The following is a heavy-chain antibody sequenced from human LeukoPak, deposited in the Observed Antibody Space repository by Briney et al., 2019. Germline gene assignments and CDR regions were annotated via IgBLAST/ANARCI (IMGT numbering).Heavy chain of an antibody. Sequence: GGSLRLSCAASGYTFSNYALSWVRQAPGKGLEWVSAISGSGTGTHYADSVKGRFTISRDNSKNTLYLQMNSLRAEDTAVYYCAKHYYDSSGYYWGAFDIWGQGTMVTVSS. CDR3: AKHYYDSSGYYWGAFDI. CDR1: GYTFSNYA. J-gene: IGHJ3*02. D-gene: IGHD3-22*01. CDR2: ISGSGTGT. V-gene: IGHV3-23*01.